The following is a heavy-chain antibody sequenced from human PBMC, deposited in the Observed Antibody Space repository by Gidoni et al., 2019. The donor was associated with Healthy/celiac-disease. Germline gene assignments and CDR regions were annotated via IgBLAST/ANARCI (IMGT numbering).Heavy chain of an antibody. CDR3: ARDRDYYDSSGYYLNWFDP. Sequence: QLQLQESGPGLVKPSETLSLTCTVSGGSISSSSYYWGWIRQPPGKGLEWIGSIYYSGSTYYNPSLKSRVTISVDTSKNQFSLKLSSVTAADTAVYYCARDRDYYDSSGYYLNWFDPWGQGTLVTVSS. D-gene: IGHD3-22*01. CDR2: IYYSGST. CDR1: GGSISSSSYY. J-gene: IGHJ5*02. V-gene: IGHV4-39*07.